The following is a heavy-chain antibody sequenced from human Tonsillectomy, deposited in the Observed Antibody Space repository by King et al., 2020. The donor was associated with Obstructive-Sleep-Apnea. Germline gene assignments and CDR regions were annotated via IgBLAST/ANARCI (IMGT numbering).Heavy chain of an antibody. CDR2: ITTISHYI. CDR3: TSALGSGALRDNWFDL. V-gene: IGHV3-21*01. Sequence: VQLVESGGGLVKPGGSLRLSCAASGFIFSDYDMNWVRRAPGKGLEWVSSITTISHYIYYADSVKGRFTISRDNANNLVYLQMSSLRAEDTAMYYCTSALGSGALRDNWFDLWGQGTLVTVSS. D-gene: IGHD3-10*01. CDR1: GFIFSDYD. J-gene: IGHJ5*02.